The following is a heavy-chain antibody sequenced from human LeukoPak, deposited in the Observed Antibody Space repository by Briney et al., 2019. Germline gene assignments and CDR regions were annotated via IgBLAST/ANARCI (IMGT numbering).Heavy chain of an antibody. Sequence: PGGSLRLSCAASGFTFSSYSMNWVRQAPGKGLEWVAVISSDETNIRYGDSVRGRFTVSRDNAKNTVYLQMNSLGADDTAVYYCAKDPYRVVFATGNYLDPWGQGTLVIVSS. CDR3: AKDPYRVVFATGNYLDP. V-gene: IGHV3-30*18. D-gene: IGHD2-15*01. J-gene: IGHJ5*02. CDR1: GFTFSSYS. CDR2: ISSDETNI.